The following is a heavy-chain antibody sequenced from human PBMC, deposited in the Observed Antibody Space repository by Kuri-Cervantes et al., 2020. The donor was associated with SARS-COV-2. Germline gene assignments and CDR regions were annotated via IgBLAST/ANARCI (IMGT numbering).Heavy chain of an antibody. J-gene: IGHJ5*02. CDR1: GGSFSGYY. D-gene: IGHD2-2*01. V-gene: IGHV4-34*01. CDR3: ARHYVLVVPAAMVDWFDP. Sequence: SETLSLTCAVYGGSFSGYYWSWIRQPPGKGLEWIGEINHSGSTNYNPSLKSRVTISVDTSKNQFSLKLSSVTAADTAVYYCARHYVLVVPAAMVDWFDPWGRGTLVTVSS. CDR2: INHSGST.